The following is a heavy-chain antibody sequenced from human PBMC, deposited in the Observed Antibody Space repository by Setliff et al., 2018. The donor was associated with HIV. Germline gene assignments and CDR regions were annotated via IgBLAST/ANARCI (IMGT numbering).Heavy chain of an antibody. CDR1: GYTFTNYG. V-gene: IGHV1-3*01. CDR3: ARDRFGDPYYYYYMDV. D-gene: IGHD3-16*01. J-gene: IGHJ6*03. Sequence: ASVKVSCKASGYTFTNYGINWVRRAPGQRLEWMGWINAGNGNTKYSQNFQGRVTITRDTSASTAYMELSSLRYEDTAVYYCARDRFGDPYYYYYMDVWGKGTTVTVSS. CDR2: INAGNGNT.